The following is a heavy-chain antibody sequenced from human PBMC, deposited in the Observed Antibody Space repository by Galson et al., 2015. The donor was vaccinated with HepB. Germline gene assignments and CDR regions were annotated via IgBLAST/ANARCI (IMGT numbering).Heavy chain of an antibody. V-gene: IGHV3-30*02. D-gene: IGHD1-1*01. Sequence: SLRLSCAASGFAFRDYAMHWVRQAPGKGLEWVAYISHDENTKRFADSVQSRFTVSRDNPKDTLYLHLNSLKTEDTAVYYCATVAWKINPGFDIWGRGSMVTVSP. CDR2: ISHDENTK. CDR1: GFAFRDYA. J-gene: IGHJ3*02. CDR3: ATVAWKINPGFDI.